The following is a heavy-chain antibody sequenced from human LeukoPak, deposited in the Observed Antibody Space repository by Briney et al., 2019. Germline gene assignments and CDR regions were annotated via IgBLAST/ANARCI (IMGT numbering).Heavy chain of an antibody. J-gene: IGHJ4*02. CDR2: IKQDGNEK. V-gene: IGHV3-7*03. CDR3: ARRADYFDY. Sequence: PGGSLRLSCAASGFRFNTYWMSWGRQAPGKGLEWVANIKQDGNEKYYADSVKGRFTISRDNGKNPLDLQMNSLRADDTAVYYCARRADYFDYWGQGTLVTVSS. CDR1: GFRFNTYW.